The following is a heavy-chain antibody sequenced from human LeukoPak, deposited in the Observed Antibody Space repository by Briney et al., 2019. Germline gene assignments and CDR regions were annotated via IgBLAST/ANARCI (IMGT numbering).Heavy chain of an antibody. CDR1: GFTFNNAW. V-gene: IGHV3-48*01. D-gene: IGHD3-9*01. CDR3: ARDSDWAFDY. J-gene: IGHJ4*02. Sequence: GGSLRLSCAASGFTFNNAWMNWVRQAPGKGLEWLSYVKSGNYDIQYADSVTGRFTVSRDSATNSLYLQMNDLKAEDTAVYYCARDSDWAFDYWGQGSLVTVSS. CDR2: VKSGNYDI.